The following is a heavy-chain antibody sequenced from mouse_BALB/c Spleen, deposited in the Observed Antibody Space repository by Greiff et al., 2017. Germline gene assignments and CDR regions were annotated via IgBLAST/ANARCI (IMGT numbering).Heavy chain of an antibody. J-gene: IGHJ4*01. D-gene: IGHD1-1*01. CDR1: GYTFTDYW. CDR3: ARHGKGAMDY. Sequence: QVQLQQPGAELVMPGASVKMSCKASGYTFTDYWMHWVKQRPGQGLEWIGAIDTSDSYTSYNQKFKGKATLTVDESSSTAYMQLSSLTSEDSAVYYCARHGKGAMDYWGQGTSVTVSS. V-gene: IGHV1-69*01. CDR2: IDTSDSYT.